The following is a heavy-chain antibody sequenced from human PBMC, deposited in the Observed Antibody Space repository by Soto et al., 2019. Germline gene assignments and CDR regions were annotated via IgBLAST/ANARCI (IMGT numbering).Heavy chain of an antibody. D-gene: IGHD3-10*01. J-gene: IGHJ6*02. CDR1: GRSINSGDYY. V-gene: IGHV4-30-4*01. CDR2: IFHSGST. CDR3: ARDRYYGSGTYYNFYSGMDV. Sequence: TLSLTFTVSGRSINSGDYYWTWVRQPPGKGLEWIGNIFHSGSTYYTPSLQSRVTISLDTSKNHFSLKLSSVTPADTAVYYCARDRYYGSGTYYNFYSGMDVWGQGTTVTVSS.